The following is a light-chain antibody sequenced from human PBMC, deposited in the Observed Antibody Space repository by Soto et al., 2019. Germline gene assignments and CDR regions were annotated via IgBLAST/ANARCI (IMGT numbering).Light chain of an antibody. CDR1: QSVSSNY. CDR3: QQLGT. V-gene: IGKV3-20*01. Sequence: EIVLTQSPGTLSLSPGERATLSCRASQSVSSNYLAWYQQKPGQAPRLLIYGASSRATGLPDRFSGSGSGTDFTLTISRLEPEDFAVYYCQQLGTFGQGTKVEIK. CDR2: GAS. J-gene: IGKJ1*01.